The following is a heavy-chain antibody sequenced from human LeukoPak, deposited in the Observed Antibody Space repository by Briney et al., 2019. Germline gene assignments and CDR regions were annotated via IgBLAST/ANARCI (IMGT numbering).Heavy chain of an antibody. CDR3: ARVDLGLFDY. CDR2: IYSGGST. Sequence: PGGSLRLSCAASGFTVSSNYMSWVRQAPGKGLEWVSVIYSGGSTYYADSVKDRFTISRDNSKNTLYLQMNSLRAEDTAVYYCARVDLGLFDYWGQGTLVTVSS. D-gene: IGHD3-16*01. J-gene: IGHJ4*02. CDR1: GFTVSSNY. V-gene: IGHV3-66*02.